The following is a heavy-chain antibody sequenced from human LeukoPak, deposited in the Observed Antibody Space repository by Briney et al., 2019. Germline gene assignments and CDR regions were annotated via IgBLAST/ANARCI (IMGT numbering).Heavy chain of an antibody. V-gene: IGHV4-34*01. CDR2: INHSGST. J-gene: IGHJ5*02. Sequence: KPSETLSLTCAVYGGSFSGYYWSWIRQPPGKGLEWIGEINHSGSTNYNPSLKSRVTISVDTSKNQFSLKLSSVTAADTAVYYCARDRDWFDPWGQGTLVTVSS. D-gene: IGHD3-10*01. CDR1: GGSFSGYY. CDR3: ARDRDWFDP.